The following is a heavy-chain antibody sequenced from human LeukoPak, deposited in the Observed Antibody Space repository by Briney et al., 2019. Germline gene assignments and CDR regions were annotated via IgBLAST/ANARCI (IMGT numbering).Heavy chain of an antibody. CDR2: INHSGST. V-gene: IGHV4-34*01. Sequence: SETLSLTCAVYGGSFSGYYWSWIRQPPGKGLERIGEINHSGSTNYNPSLKSRVAISVDTANNQISLRLNFVTAADTAIYYCARQPANTAAFDIWGLGTMVTVSS. J-gene: IGHJ3*02. D-gene: IGHD5-18*01. CDR1: GGSFSGYY. CDR3: ARQPANTAAFDI.